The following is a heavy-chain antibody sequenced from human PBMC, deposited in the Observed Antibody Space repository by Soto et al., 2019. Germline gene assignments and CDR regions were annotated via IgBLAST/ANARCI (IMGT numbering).Heavy chain of an antibody. CDR3: ARYGGTAIWYFDI. D-gene: IGHD2-15*01. V-gene: IGHV4-34*01. CDR1: GASFTGYY. CDR2: VSHSGTA. J-gene: IGHJ2*01. Sequence: QVRLQQWGAGLLKPSETLSLTCAVYGASFTGYYWTWLRQSPGKGLEWIGEVSHSGTAKYNPSLKRRVTISLDTSKSQFSLELTSVTAADTAVYSCARYGGTAIWYFDIWGRGTAVSVSS.